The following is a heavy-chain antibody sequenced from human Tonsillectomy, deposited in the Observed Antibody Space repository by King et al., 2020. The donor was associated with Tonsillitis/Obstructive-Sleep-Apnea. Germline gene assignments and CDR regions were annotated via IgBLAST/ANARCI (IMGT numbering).Heavy chain of an antibody. Sequence: EAQLVQSGAEVKKPGESLRISCKGSGYSFTSQWISWVRQMPGKGLEWMGTIDPSDSYTNYSPSFQGHVIISADKSISTAFLQWSSLKASDTAMYYCATQTTSYNYHDMDVWGQGTTVTVSS. J-gene: IGHJ6*01. CDR2: IDPSDSYT. D-gene: IGHD2/OR15-2a*01. CDR1: GYSFTSQW. CDR3: ATQTTSYNYHDMDV. V-gene: IGHV5-10-1*03.